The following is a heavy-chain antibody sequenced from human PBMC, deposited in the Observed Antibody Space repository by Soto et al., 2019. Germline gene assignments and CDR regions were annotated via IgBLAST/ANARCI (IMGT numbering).Heavy chain of an antibody. CDR2: INHSGST. CDR1: GGSFSGYY. Sequence: SETLSLTCAVYGGSFSGYYWSRIRQPPGKGLEWIGEINHSGSTNYNPSLKSRVTISVDTSKNQFSLKLSSVTAADTAVYYCARTIAVAGLSYYYGMDVWGQGTTVTVSS. J-gene: IGHJ6*02. D-gene: IGHD6-19*01. CDR3: ARTIAVAGLSYYYGMDV. V-gene: IGHV4-34*01.